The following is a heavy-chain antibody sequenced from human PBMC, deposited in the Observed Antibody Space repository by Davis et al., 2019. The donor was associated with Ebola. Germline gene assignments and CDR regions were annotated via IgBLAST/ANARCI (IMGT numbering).Heavy chain of an antibody. D-gene: IGHD1-20*01. Sequence: GESLKISCKGSGFKFTDYWITWVRQLPGKGLEWMGIIYTGDSDTRYSPSFRGQVTISADNSITTAYLQWSALRASDTAMYYCATLRRTITGMDDAFDIWGQGTLVTVSS. CDR1: GFKFTDYW. CDR3: ATLRRTITGMDDAFDI. V-gene: IGHV5-51*01. CDR2: IYTGDSDT. J-gene: IGHJ3*02.